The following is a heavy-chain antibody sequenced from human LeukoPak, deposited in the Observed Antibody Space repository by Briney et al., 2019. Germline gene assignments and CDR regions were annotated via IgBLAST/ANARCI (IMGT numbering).Heavy chain of an antibody. D-gene: IGHD3-16*02. CDR1: GGSFSGYY. CDR2: INHSGST. J-gene: IGHJ4*02. V-gene: IGHV4-34*01. CDR3: ARGYDYVWGSYRPHVPSYHDY. Sequence: PSETLSLTCAVYGGSFSGYYWSWIRQPPGKGLEWIGEINHSGSTNYNPSLKSRVTISVDTSKNQFSLKLSSVTAADTAVYYCARGYDYVWGSYRPHVPSYHDYWGQGTLVTVSS.